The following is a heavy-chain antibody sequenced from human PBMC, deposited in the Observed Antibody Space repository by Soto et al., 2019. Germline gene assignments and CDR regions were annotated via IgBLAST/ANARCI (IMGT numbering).Heavy chain of an antibody. V-gene: IGHV3-74*01. D-gene: IGHD5-18*01. J-gene: IGHJ6*02. CDR2: INSDGSST. CDR1: GFTFSSYW. Sequence: PGGSLRLSCAASGFTFSSYWMHWVRQAPGKGLVWVSRINSDGSSTSYADSVKGRFTISRDNAKNTLYLKMNSLRAEDTAVYYCASDGRYSYAQITYSYYGMDVWGQGTTVTVSS. CDR3: ASDGRYSYAQITYSYYGMDV.